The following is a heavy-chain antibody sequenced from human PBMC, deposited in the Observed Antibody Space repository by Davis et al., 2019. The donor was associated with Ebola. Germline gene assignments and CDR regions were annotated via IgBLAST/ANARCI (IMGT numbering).Heavy chain of an antibody. CDR2: INSDGSTT. D-gene: IGHD2-15*01. V-gene: IGHV3-74*01. J-gene: IGHJ4*02. Sequence: GESLKISCAASGFTFSSYWMHWVRQAPGKGLVWVSRINSDGSTTGYADSVKGRFTISRDNSKNTVYLQMNGLRAEDTAVYYCAKSAGSSCYSSLGYWGQGTLVTVSS. CDR1: GFTFSSYW. CDR3: AKSAGSSCYSSLGY.